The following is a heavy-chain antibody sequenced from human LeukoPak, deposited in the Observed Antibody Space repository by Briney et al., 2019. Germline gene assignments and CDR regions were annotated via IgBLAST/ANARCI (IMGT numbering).Heavy chain of an antibody. J-gene: IGHJ4*02. D-gene: IGHD6-13*01. CDR2: IYYSGST. CDR1: GXSISSYY. Sequence: SETLSLTCTVSGXSISSYYGTWIRQPPGKGLEWIGYIYYSGSTNYNPSLKSRVTISVDTSKNQFSLKLSSVTAADTAVYYCARYNSSNWYVVDYWGQGTLVTVSS. CDR3: ARYNSSNWYVVDY. V-gene: IGHV4-59*01.